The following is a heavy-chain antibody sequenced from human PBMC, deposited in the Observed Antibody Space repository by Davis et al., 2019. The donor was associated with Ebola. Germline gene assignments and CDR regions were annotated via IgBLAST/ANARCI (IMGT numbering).Heavy chain of an antibody. Sequence: MPSETLSLTCTVSGGSISSSSYYWGWIRQPPGKGLEWIGSIYYSGSTYYNPSLKSRVTISVDTSKNQFSLKLSSVTAADTAVYYCAKSITGTTVGMDVWGQGTTVTVSS. CDR1: GGSISSSSYY. V-gene: IGHV4-39*07. CDR2: IYYSGST. CDR3: AKSITGTTVGMDV. J-gene: IGHJ6*02. D-gene: IGHD1-7*01.